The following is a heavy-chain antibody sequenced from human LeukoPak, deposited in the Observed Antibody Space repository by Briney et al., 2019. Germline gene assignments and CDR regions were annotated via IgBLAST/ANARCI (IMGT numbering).Heavy chain of an antibody. J-gene: IGHJ6*02. CDR3: ARDRIVADLSALYYYYGMDV. CDR2: IYYSGST. V-gene: IGHV4-59*01. Sequence: WIGYIYYSGSTNYNPSLKSRVTISVDTSKNQFSLKLSSVTAADTAVYYCARDRIVADLSALYYYYGMDVWGQGTTVTVSS. D-gene: IGHD2-15*01.